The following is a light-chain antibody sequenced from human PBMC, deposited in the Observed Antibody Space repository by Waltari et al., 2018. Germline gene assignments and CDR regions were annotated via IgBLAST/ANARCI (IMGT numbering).Light chain of an antibody. CDR1: SSDVGSYNL. CDR3: CSYAGSSTFEV. CDR2: EVS. Sequence: QSALTQPASVSGSPGQSITISCTGTSSDVGSYNLVSWYQQHPGKAPKLMIYEVSKRPSGVCNRVSGSKAGNTGALTISGLQAEDEADYYCCSYAGSSTFEVFGGGTKLTVL. J-gene: IGLJ3*02. V-gene: IGLV2-23*02.